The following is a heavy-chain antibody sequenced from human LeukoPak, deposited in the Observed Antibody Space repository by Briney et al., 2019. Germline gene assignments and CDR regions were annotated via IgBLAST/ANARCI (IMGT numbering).Heavy chain of an antibody. CDR1: GGSISNYY. Sequence: SETLSLTCTVSGGSISNYYWDWIRQPPGKGLEWIGYIYYTGNTNYNPSLKSRVTISVDTSKNQFSLKLSSVTAADTAVYYCARDRLQLQSWGQGTLVTVSS. J-gene: IGHJ5*02. D-gene: IGHD1-1*01. V-gene: IGHV4-59*01. CDR3: ARDRLQLQS. CDR2: IYYTGNT.